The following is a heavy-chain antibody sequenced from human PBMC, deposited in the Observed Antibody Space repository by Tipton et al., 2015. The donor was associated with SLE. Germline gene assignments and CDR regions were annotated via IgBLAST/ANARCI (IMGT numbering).Heavy chain of an antibody. CDR1: GGSFSAYY. Sequence: TLSLTCAVYGGSFSAYYWSRIRQPPGKGLEWIGFIYTSGSTKYNPSFKSRVTLSLDTSKKQFSLKLSSVTAADTAVYYCARFYYGSGFGGFDIWGQGTMVTVSS. CDR2: IYTSGST. D-gene: IGHD3-10*01. J-gene: IGHJ3*02. V-gene: IGHV4-59*10. CDR3: ARFYYGSGFGGFDI.